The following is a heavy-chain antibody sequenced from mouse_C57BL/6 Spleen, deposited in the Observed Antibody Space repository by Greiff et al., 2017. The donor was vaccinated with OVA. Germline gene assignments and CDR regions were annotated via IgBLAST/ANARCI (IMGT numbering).Heavy chain of an antibody. V-gene: IGHV1-15*01. J-gene: IGHJ3*01. Sequence: QVQLQQSGAELVRPGASVTLSCKASGYTFTDYEMHWVKQTPVHGLEWIGAIDPETGGTAYNQKFKGKAILTADKSSSTAYMELRSLTSDDSAVYYCTRGKLRFVPFAYWGQGTLVTVSA. CDR2: IDPETGGT. CDR3: TRGKLRFVPFAY. D-gene: IGHD1-1*01. CDR1: GYTFTDYE.